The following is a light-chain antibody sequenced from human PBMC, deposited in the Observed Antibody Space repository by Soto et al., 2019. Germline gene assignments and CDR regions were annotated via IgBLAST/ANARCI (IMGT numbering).Light chain of an antibody. Sequence: DIQMTQSPSSLSASVGDRLTITCQASHDITSYLNWYQHKPGKAPKLLIYDASILEVGVPPRFSGSGSGTDFTLTISGLQPEDVATYYCQHCDYLPIFGPGTTVDFK. CDR3: QHCDYLPI. CDR1: HDITSY. V-gene: IGKV1-33*01. J-gene: IGKJ3*01. CDR2: DAS.